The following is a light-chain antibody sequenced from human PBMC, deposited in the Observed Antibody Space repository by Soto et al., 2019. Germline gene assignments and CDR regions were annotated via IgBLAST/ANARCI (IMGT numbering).Light chain of an antibody. CDR2: GAS. J-gene: IGKJ2*01. CDR1: ESLSTY. Sequence: EIVMTQSPATLSVSPGERVTLSCRASESLSTYLAWYQQKPGQAPRLLIYGASTKATGIPARFSGSGSATDFTLTISSLQYEYLAVYYCQSYNDWPFTFGQGTKVDIK. CDR3: QSYNDWPFT. V-gene: IGKV3-15*01.